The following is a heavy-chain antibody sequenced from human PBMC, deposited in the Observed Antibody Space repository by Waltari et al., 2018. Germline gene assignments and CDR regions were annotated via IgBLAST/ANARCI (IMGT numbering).Heavy chain of an antibody. V-gene: IGHV3-43D*03. Sequence: EVQLVESGGVVVLPGGSLRLFCAASGSTFDDYAMSWVRQDPGKGLEWVSLISWDGGSTYYADSVKGRFTISRDNSKNSLYLQMNSLRAEDTALYYCAKDIKAAAGPYYMDVWGKGTTVTVSS. CDR1: GSTFDDYA. D-gene: IGHD6-13*01. CDR2: ISWDGGST. CDR3: AKDIKAAAGPYYMDV. J-gene: IGHJ6*03.